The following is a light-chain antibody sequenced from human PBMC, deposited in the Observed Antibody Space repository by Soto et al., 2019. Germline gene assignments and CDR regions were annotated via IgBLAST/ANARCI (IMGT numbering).Light chain of an antibody. CDR1: SSNIGDNY. CDR3: GTWDSSLSAGV. Sequence: QSVLTQPASVSAAPGQKVTISCSGTSSNIGDNYLSWYQQLPGTEPQLLIYDNNKRPPGILARFSGCNSGTSAALGITGLQTGDEADDYCGTWDSSLSAGVFGGGTKLTVL. CDR2: DNN. J-gene: IGLJ3*02. V-gene: IGLV1-51*01.